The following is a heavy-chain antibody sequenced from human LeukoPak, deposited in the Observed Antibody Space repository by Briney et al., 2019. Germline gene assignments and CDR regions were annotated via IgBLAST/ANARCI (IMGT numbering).Heavy chain of an antibody. V-gene: IGHV4-59*01. CDR1: GGSISSYY. D-gene: IGHD6-19*01. CDR2: IYYSGST. CDR3: ARDQGSDWWGLFDY. J-gene: IGHJ4*02. Sequence: SETLSLTCTVSGGSISSYYWSWIRQPPGKGLEWIGYIYYSGSTNYNPSLKSRVTISVDTSKNQFSLKLSSVTAADTAVYYCARDQGSDWWGLFDYWGQGPLVTVSS.